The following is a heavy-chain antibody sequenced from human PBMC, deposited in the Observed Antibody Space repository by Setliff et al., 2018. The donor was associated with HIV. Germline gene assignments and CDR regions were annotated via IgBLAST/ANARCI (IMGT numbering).Heavy chain of an antibody. CDR3: ARDQGTTVVTPVDY. V-gene: IGHV1-18*01. J-gene: IGHJ4*02. Sequence: ASVKVSCKASGYTFTRYGSSWVRQAPGQGLEMMGWISADNGNTTYAQKLQGRVTITTDTSTSTAYMELRSLRSDDTAGYYCARDQGTTVVTPVDYWGQGTLVTVSS. CDR2: ISADNGNT. CDR1: GYTFTRYG. D-gene: IGHD4-17*01.